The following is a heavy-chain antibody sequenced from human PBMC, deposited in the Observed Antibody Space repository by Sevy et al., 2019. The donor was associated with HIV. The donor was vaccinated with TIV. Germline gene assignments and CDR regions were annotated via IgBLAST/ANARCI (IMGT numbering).Heavy chain of an antibody. CDR3: AREENRELGTIPLDS. CDR1: GFTFSHHN. CDR2: ISKSGSTT. V-gene: IGHV3-48*02. Sequence: ASLKVSCAASGFTFSHHNMNWVRQAPGKGLEWISYISKSGSTTYFADSVRGRFTISRDNAKNSLFLEMHSLTDEDTAVYYCAREENRELGTIPLDSWGRGIQVTVSS. D-gene: IGHD7-27*01. J-gene: IGHJ4*02.